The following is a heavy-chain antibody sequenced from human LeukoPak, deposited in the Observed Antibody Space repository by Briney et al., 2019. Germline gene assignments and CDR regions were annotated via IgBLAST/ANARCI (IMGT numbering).Heavy chain of an antibody. Sequence: SVKVSCKASGGTFSSYAISWVRQAPGQGLEWMGRIIPILGIANYAQKFQGRVTITTDESTSTAYMELRSLRSEDTAVYYCARGNSRWSTPTSSYYYRMDVWGQGTTVAVSS. J-gene: IGHJ6*02. V-gene: IGHV1-69*04. CDR2: IIPILGIA. CDR3: ARGNSRWSTPTSSYYYRMDV. D-gene: IGHD2-8*01. CDR1: GGTFSSYA.